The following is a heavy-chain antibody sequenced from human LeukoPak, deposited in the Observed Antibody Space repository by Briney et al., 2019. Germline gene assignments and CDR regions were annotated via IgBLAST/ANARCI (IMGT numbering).Heavy chain of an antibody. Sequence: SGTLSLTCAVSGVSISSLNWWRWVRQPPGKGLEWIGVVYPTGNTNYNPSLNNRVTISLDKSKNQFSLQLSSVTAADTAVYYCARIEEPRRREDAFDVWRQRTMVTLSP. D-gene: IGHD1-14*01. V-gene: IGHV4-4*02. CDR1: GVSISSLNW. CDR3: ARIEEPRRREDAFDV. CDR2: VYPTGNT. J-gene: IGHJ3*01.